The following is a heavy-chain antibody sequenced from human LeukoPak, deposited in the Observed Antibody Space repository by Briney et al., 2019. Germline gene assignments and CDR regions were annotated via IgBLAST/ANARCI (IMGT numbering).Heavy chain of an antibody. J-gene: IGHJ4*02. CDR2: INPNSGDT. D-gene: IGHD6-13*01. CDR1: GYTFSDYY. CDR3: AKSAQYSSAWFTGSFDY. V-gene: IGHV1-2*02. Sequence: ASVKVSCKASGYTFSDYYMHWVRQAPGQGLEWVGWINPNSGDTHYAQMFQGRVTITRDTSINAAYMELRRLRSDDTAVYYCAKSAQYSSAWFTGSFDYWGQGTLVTVSS.